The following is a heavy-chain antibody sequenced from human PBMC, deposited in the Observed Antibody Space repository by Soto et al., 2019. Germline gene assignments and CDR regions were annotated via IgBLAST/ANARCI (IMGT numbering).Heavy chain of an antibody. D-gene: IGHD1-26*01. CDR1: GYTFSAFA. CDR3: ARINSGAHRYAAFDM. CDR2: VNAANGVT. J-gene: IGHJ3*02. Sequence: QVQLVQSGAEVKPPGASVKVSCRTSGYTFSAFALHWVRQAPGQGLEWMGWVNAANGVTKFSQKVQGRVTIARDTSATTPYMELSSLRSEDTAVYFCARINSGAHRYAAFDMWGQGTTVTVAS. V-gene: IGHV1-3*01.